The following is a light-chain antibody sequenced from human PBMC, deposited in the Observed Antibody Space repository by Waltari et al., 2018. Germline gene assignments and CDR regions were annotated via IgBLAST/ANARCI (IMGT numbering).Light chain of an antibody. CDR3: MQALQSPYT. V-gene: IGKV2-28*01. J-gene: IGKJ2*01. Sequence: DIVMTQSPLSLPVTPGASAYISCRSSQSLRPLNGYTYLDWYVRKPGQSPQLLIYLGSTRASGVPDRFTGSGSGADFALIISRVEAEDVGVYYCMQALQSPYTFGQGTKLEIK. CDR2: LGS. CDR1: QSLRPLNGYTY.